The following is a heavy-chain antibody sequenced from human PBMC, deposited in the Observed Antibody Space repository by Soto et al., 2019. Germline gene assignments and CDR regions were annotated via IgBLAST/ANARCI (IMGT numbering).Heavy chain of an antibody. Sequence: ASVKVSCKASGYTFTSYDINWVRQATGQGLEWMGWMNPNSGNTGYAQKFQGRVTMTRNTSISTAYMELSSLRSEDTAVYYCARGLKKKQQLVRDYLGQGTLVTVSS. V-gene: IGHV1-8*01. CDR1: GYTFTSYD. D-gene: IGHD6-13*01. CDR2: MNPNSGNT. J-gene: IGHJ4*02. CDR3: ARGLKKKQQLVRDY.